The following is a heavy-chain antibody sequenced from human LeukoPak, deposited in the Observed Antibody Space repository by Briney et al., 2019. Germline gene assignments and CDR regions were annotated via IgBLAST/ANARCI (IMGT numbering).Heavy chain of an antibody. V-gene: IGHV4-34*01. CDR2: INHGGST. CDR1: GGSFSGHY. D-gene: IGHD6-19*01. CDR3: ARGYSSGLADY. J-gene: IGHJ4*02. Sequence: SETLSLTRAVYGGSFSGHYWNWIRQPPGKRLEWIGEINHGGSTNYNPSLKSRVTISVDTSQNQFSLRLSSVTAADTAVYYCARGYSSGLADYWGQGTLVTVSS.